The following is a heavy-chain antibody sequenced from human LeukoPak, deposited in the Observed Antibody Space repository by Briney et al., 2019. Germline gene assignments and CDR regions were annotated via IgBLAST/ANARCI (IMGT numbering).Heavy chain of an antibody. V-gene: IGHV4-4*02. CDR1: GGSISSSNW. CDR3: ARGVAGAKDYFDY. Sequence: PSGTLSLTCAVSGGSISSSNWWSWVRQPPGKGLEWIGEIYHSGSTNYNPSLKSRVTISVDKSKNQFSLKLNSVTAADTAVYYCARGVAGAKDYFDYWGQGTLVTVSS. J-gene: IGHJ4*02. CDR2: IYHSGST. D-gene: IGHD1-26*01.